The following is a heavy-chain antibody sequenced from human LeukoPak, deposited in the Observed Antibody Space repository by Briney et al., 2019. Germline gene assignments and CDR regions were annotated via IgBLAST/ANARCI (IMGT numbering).Heavy chain of an antibody. CDR3: SRPAYRGSYYDAFDI. D-gene: IGHD1-26*01. CDR1: GGSISSSSYY. Sequence: SETLSLTCTVSGGSISSSSYYWGWIRQPPGKGLEWIGSIYYSGSTYYNPSLKSRVTISVDTSKNKFSLILKSVTAADAAVCYCSRPAYRGSYYDAFDIWGQGTMVTVSS. V-gene: IGHV4-39*01. J-gene: IGHJ3*02. CDR2: IYYSGST.